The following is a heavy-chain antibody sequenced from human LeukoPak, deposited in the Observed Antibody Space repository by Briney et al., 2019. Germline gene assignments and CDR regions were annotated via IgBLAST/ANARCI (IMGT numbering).Heavy chain of an antibody. CDR2: INHSGST. CDR3: ARGVQPAYCFDY. D-gene: IGHD2-15*01. J-gene: IGHJ4*02. V-gene: IGHV4-34*01. Sequence: SETLSLTCAVYGGSFSGYYWSWIRQPPGKGLEWIGEINHSGSTNYNPSLKSRVTISVDTSKNQFSLKLNSVTAADTAVYYCARGVQPAYCFDYWGQGTLVTVSS. CDR1: GGSFSGYY.